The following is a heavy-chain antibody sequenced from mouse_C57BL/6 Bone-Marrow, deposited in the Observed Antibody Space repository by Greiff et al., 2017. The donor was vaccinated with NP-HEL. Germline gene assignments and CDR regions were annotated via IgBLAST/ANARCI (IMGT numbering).Heavy chain of an antibody. CDR2: IDPNSGGT. J-gene: IGHJ2*01. V-gene: IGHV1-72*01. CDR3: ARYYYGSSSVDY. Sequence: QVQLQQSGAELVKPGASVKLSCKASGYTFTSYLMHWVKQRPGRGLEWIGRIDPNSGGTKYNEKFKSKATLTVDKPSSTSYMQLNSLTSEDSAVYYGARYYYGSSSVDYWGQGTTLTVAS. D-gene: IGHD1-1*01. CDR1: GYTFTSYL.